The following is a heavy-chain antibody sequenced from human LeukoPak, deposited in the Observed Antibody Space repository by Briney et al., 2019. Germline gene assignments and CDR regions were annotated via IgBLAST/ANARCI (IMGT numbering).Heavy chain of an antibody. Sequence: KTGGSLRLSCAASGFTFSSYSMNWVRQAPGKGLEWVSSISSSSSYIYYADSVKGRFTISRDNAKNSLYLQMNSLRAEDTAVYYCARDGWPIFGVVILFDYWGQGTLVTVSS. CDR2: ISSSSSYI. V-gene: IGHV3-21*01. CDR1: GFTFSSYS. CDR3: ARDGWPIFGVVILFDY. D-gene: IGHD3-3*01. J-gene: IGHJ4*02.